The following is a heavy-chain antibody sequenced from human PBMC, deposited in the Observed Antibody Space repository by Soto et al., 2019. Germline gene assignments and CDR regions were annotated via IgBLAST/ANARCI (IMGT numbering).Heavy chain of an antibody. Sequence: GESLKISCKGSGYSFTSYWISWVRQMPGKGLEWMGRIDPSDSYTNYSPSFQSHVTISADKSISTAYLQWSSLKASDTAMYYCASPTKRGYSGYDLDYWGQGTLVTVSS. CDR1: GYSFTSYW. D-gene: IGHD5-12*01. V-gene: IGHV5-10-1*01. CDR3: ASPTKRGYSGYDLDY. CDR2: IDPSDSYT. J-gene: IGHJ4*02.